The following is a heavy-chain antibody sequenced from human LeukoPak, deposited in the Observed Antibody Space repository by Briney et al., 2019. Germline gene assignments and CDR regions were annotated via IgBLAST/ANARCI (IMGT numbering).Heavy chain of an antibody. CDR1: GFTFRSYA. CDR2: ISYDGDDGSNI. CDR3: AKGPNRYYGSGSYCDY. V-gene: IGHV3-30-3*01. J-gene: IGHJ4*02. D-gene: IGHD3-10*01. Sequence: GGSPRLSCAASGFTFRSYAMHWVRQAPGKGLEWVAVISYDGDDGSNIYYADSVKGRFTISRDNSKNTLYLQMNSLRAEDTAVYYCAKGPNRYYGSGSYCDYWGQGTLVTVSS.